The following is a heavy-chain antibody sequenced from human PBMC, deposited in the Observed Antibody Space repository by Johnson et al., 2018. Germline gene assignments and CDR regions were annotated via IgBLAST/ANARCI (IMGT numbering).Heavy chain of an antibody. V-gene: IGHV3-9*01. CDR3: AKDRSTGRFDYYYMDV. CDR2: ISWNSGDI. Sequence: VQLVQSGGDLVQPGRSLRLSCAASGFIFDEFAMHWVRQAPGKGLEWVSGISWNSGDIGYADSVKGRFPVSRDNAKNSLYLQMNGLRDEDTAFYYCAKDRSTGRFDYYYMDVGGKGTTVTVSS. CDR1: GFIFDEFA. J-gene: IGHJ6*03. D-gene: IGHD3-3*01.